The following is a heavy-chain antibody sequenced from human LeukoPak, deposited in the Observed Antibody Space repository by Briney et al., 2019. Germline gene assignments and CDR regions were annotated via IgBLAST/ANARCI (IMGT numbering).Heavy chain of an antibody. J-gene: IGHJ3*02. CDR2: IYTSGST. V-gene: IGHV4-4*08. Sequence: SETLSLTCTVSGGSISSYYWSWIRQPPGKGLEWIGRIYTSGSTNYNPSLKSRVTISVDTSKNQFSLKLSSVTAADTAVYYCARDTPPSIVGATLRAPDDAFDIWGQGTMVTVSS. CDR3: ARDTPPSIVGATLRAPDDAFDI. CDR1: GGSISSYY. D-gene: IGHD1-26*01.